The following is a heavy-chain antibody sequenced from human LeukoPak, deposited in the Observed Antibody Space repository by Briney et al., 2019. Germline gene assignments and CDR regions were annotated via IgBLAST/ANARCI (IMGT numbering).Heavy chain of an antibody. V-gene: IGHV5-51*01. CDR1: GYSFTSYW. CDR2: IYPGDSDT. J-gene: IGHJ4*02. CDR3: ARHNAAGPLLFDY. Sequence: GESLKISCKASGYSFTSYWIGWVRQMPGKGLEWMGIIYPGDSDTKYGPSFQGQVTMPADKSISTAYLQWSSLKASDTAMYYCARHNAAGPLLFDYWGQGTLVTVSS. D-gene: IGHD2-15*01.